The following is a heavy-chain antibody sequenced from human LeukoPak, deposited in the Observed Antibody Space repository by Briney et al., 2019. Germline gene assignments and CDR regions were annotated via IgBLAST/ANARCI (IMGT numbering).Heavy chain of an antibody. D-gene: IGHD4-17*01. CDR1: GGSISSYY. CDR2: IYTSGST. CDR3: AGPLSVRGYGDRYYFDY. J-gene: IGHJ4*02. V-gene: IGHV4-4*07. Sequence: SETLSLTCTVSGGSISSYYWSWIRQPAGKGLEWIGRIYTSGSTNYNPSLKSRVTMSVDTSKNQFSLKLSSVSAADTAVYYCAGPLSVRGYGDRYYFDYWGQGTLVTVSS.